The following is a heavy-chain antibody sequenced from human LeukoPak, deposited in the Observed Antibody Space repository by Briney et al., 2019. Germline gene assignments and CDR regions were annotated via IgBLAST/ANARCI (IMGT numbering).Heavy chain of an antibody. CDR3: ARAGTPISMIVVESNWFDP. CDR2: IYSSGNT. Sequence: SETLSLTCTVSGGSISNYFWSWIRQPPGKGLESLGYIYSSGNTIYNPSLRSRVTISVDSSKNLSSLKLNSVTAADTAVYYCARAGTPISMIVVESNWFDPWGQGTLVTVSS. V-gene: IGHV4-59*01. J-gene: IGHJ5*02. CDR1: GGSISNYF. D-gene: IGHD3-22*01.